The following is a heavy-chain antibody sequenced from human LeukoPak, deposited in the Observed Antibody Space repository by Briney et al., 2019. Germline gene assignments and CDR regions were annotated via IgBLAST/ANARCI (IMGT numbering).Heavy chain of an antibody. D-gene: IGHD2-15*01. Sequence: GGSLRLSCAASGFTFSSYGMHWVRQAPGKGLEWVAVIWYDGSKKYHADSVKGRFTISRDDSKNTLYLQMNSLRAEDTAVYYCAREGCSGGSCYENDYWGQGTLVTVSS. CDR2: IWYDGSKK. CDR1: GFTFSSYG. J-gene: IGHJ4*02. V-gene: IGHV3-33*01. CDR3: AREGCSGGSCYENDY.